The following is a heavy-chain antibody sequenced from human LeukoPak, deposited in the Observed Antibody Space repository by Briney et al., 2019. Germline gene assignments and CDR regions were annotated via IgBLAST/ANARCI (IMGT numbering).Heavy chain of an antibody. Sequence: SVKVSCKASGGTFSSYAISWVRQAPGQGLEWMEGIIPIFGTANYAQKFQGRVTITTDESTSTAYMELSSLRSEDTTVYYCARGDGYATHFDYWGQGTLVTVSS. J-gene: IGHJ4*02. V-gene: IGHV1-69*05. CDR2: IIPIFGTA. CDR1: GGTFSSYA. D-gene: IGHD5-24*01. CDR3: ARGDGYATHFDY.